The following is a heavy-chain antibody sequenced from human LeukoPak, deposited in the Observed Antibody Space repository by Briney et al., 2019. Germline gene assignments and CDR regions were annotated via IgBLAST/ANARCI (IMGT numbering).Heavy chain of an antibody. V-gene: IGHV3-7*01. CDR1: GFTFSNYH. Sequence: PGGSLRLSCAASGFTFSNYHMHWVRQAPGKGLEWVANIKQDGSEKYYVDSVKGRFTISRDNAKNSLYLQMNSLRAEDTAVYYCARVRPRRWLTLDYWGQGTLVTVSS. CDR2: IKQDGSEK. J-gene: IGHJ4*02. CDR3: ARVRPRRWLTLDY. D-gene: IGHD4-23*01.